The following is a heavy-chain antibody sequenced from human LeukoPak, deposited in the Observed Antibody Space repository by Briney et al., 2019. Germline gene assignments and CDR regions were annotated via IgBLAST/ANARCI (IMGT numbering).Heavy chain of an antibody. D-gene: IGHD3-10*01. CDR3: ARDVYYGSGSYFFDY. CDR2: ISSSSTYR. CDR1: GFTFSDYY. J-gene: IGHJ4*02. V-gene: IGHV3-11*05. Sequence: GGSLRLSCAASGFTFSDYYMSWIRQAPGKGLEWVSYISSSSTYRNYADSVKGRFTISRDNAENSLYLQMNSLRAEDTAVYYCARDVYYGSGSYFFDYWGQGTLVTVSS.